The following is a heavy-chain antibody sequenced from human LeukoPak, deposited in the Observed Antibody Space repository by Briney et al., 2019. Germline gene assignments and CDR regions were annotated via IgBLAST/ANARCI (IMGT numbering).Heavy chain of an antibody. Sequence: GRSLRLSCAASGSTLSSYGMHWVRQAPGKGLEWVAVISYDGSNKYYADSVKGRFTISRDNSKNTLYLQMNSLRAEDTAVYYCAKGRIIPMVRGIPPVWGQGTLVTVSS. CDR2: ISYDGSNK. D-gene: IGHD3-10*01. J-gene: IGHJ4*02. CDR3: AKGRIIPMVRGIPPV. V-gene: IGHV3-30*18. CDR1: GSTLSSYG.